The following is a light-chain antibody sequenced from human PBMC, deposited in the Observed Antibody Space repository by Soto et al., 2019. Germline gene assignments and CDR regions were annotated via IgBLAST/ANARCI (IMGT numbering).Light chain of an antibody. J-gene: IGLJ2*01. V-gene: IGLV1-40*01. CDR1: SSNIGIPYD. CDR2: GDS. CDR3: QSYDTSLSGVV. Sequence: QSVLTQPPSVSGAPGQRVTISCTGSSSNIGIPYDVHWYQQLPGTAPKLLIYGDSNRPSGVPDRLSGSKSGTSASLAITGLQAEDEADYYCQSYDTSLSGVVFGGGTQLTVL.